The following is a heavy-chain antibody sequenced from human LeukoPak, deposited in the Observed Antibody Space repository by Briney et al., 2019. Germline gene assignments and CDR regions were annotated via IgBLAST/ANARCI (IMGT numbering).Heavy chain of an antibody. J-gene: IGHJ4*02. CDR2: ISYDGSNK. D-gene: IGHD6-13*01. V-gene: IGHV3-30*18. Sequence: GRSLRLSCAASGFTFSSYGMHWVRQAPGKGLEWVAVISYDGSNKYYADSVKGRFAISRDNSKNTLYLQMNSLRAEDTAVYYCAKGSSWYLDYWGQGTLVTVPS. CDR3: AKGSSWYLDY. CDR1: GFTFSSYG.